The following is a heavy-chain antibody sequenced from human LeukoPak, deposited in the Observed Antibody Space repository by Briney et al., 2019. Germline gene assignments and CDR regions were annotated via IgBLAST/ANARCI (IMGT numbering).Heavy chain of an antibody. CDR1: GFTFSTFA. V-gene: IGHV3-21*01. D-gene: IGHD2-2*01. CDR2: ITGDSAYI. CDR3: ARYGVSSSTSYINF. J-gene: IGHJ4*02. Sequence: GGSLRLSCAASGFTFSTFAMNWVRQAPGEGLKWVSCITGDSAYIYYADSVKGRFTISRDNAKNSLYLQMNSLRAEDTAVYYCARYGVSSSTSYINFWGQGTLVTVSS.